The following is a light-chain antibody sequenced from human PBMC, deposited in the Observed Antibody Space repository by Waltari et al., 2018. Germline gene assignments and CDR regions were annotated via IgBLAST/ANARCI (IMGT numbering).Light chain of an antibody. V-gene: IGLV2-14*01. CDR3: ISYSSATPGNVV. Sequence: SALTQPASVSGSLGQSITFSCTGTSSDVGGYTYVAWHQQHPGKAPKLMIHDVSNRPSGVSIRFSGSKSGNTASLTISGLQADDEADYYCISYSSATPGNVVIGGGTKLTVL. CDR1: SSDVGGYTY. J-gene: IGLJ2*01. CDR2: DVS.